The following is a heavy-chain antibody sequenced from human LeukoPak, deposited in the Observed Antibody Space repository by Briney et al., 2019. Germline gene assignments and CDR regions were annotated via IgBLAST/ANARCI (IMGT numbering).Heavy chain of an antibody. J-gene: IGHJ6*03. Sequence: GGSLRLSCAASGFTFSSYAMSWVRQAPGKGLEWVSAISGSGGSTYYADSVKGRFTISRDNAKNSLYLQMNSLRAEDTALYYCARETYCGGDCYALSYYYYYYYMDVWGKGTTVTVSS. V-gene: IGHV3-23*01. CDR1: GFTFSSYA. D-gene: IGHD2-21*02. CDR3: ARETYCGGDCYALSYYYYYYYMDV. CDR2: ISGSGGST.